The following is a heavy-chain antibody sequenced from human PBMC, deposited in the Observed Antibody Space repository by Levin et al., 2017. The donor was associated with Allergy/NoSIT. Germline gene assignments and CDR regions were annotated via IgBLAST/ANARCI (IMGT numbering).Heavy chain of an antibody. CDR1: GGAFSTQV. D-gene: IGHD4-11*01. Sequence: SVKVSCQASGGAFSTQVISWLRQAPGQGLEWMGGIVPALRAANSAQKFQGRVTVTADESTKTAYMELSSLTSEDTAVYFCAMGRLQYYFGHWGQGTLVTVSS. CDR2: IVPALRAA. J-gene: IGHJ4*02. CDR3: AMGRLQYYFGH. V-gene: IGHV1-69*13.